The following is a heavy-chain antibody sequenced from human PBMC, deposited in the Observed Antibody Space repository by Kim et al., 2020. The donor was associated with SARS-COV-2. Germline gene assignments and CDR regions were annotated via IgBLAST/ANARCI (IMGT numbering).Heavy chain of an antibody. J-gene: IGHJ4*02. D-gene: IGHD2-8*02. Sequence: TQYAQKFQGRVTMTRDTSTNTVYMGLRSLRSEDTAVYYCAREAPGGQFDYWGQGTPVTVSS. CDR2: T. V-gene: IGHV1-46*01. CDR3: AREAPGGQFDY.